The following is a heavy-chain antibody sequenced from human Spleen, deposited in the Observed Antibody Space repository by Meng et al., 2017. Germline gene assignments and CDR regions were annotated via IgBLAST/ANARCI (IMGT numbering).Heavy chain of an antibody. CDR2: INHSGST. V-gene: IGHV4-34*01. D-gene: IGHD6-13*01. Sequence: QVHLQPWGAGLLKPSETLSLPCAVYGGSFSGYYWSWIRQPPGKGLEWIGEINHSGSTNYNPSLKSRVTISVDTSKNQFSLKLSSVTAADTAVYYCARAGGSSWGQGTLVTVSS. CDR1: GGSFSGYY. CDR3: ARAGGSS. J-gene: IGHJ4*02.